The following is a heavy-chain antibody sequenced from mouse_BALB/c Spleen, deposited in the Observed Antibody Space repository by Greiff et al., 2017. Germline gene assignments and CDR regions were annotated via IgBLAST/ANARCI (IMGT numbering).Heavy chain of an antibody. J-gene: IGHJ3*01. CDR1: GYTFTSYV. Sequence: EVQLQESGPELVKPGASVKMSCKASGYTFTSYVMHWVKQKPGQGLEWIGYINPYNDGTKYNEKFKGKATLTSDKSSSTAYMELSSLTSEDSAVYYCARWGDYDYDGFAYWGQGTLVTVSA. CDR3: ARWGDYDYDGFAY. V-gene: IGHV1-14*01. CDR2: INPYNDGT. D-gene: IGHD2-4*01.